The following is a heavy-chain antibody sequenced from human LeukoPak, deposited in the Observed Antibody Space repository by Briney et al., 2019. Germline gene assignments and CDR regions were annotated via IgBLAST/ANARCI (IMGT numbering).Heavy chain of an antibody. J-gene: IGHJ6*03. D-gene: IGHD4-23*01. CDR1: GGTFSSYA. CDR2: IIPIFGTA. V-gene: IGHV1-69*13. CDR3: ARGQTTVVTPGGYYYYMDV. Sequence: GASVKVSCKASGGTFSSYAISWVRQAPGQGLEWMGGIIPIFGTANYAQKFQGRVTITADESTSTAYMELSSLRSEDTAVYYCARGQTTVVTPGGYYYYMDVWGKGTTVTISS.